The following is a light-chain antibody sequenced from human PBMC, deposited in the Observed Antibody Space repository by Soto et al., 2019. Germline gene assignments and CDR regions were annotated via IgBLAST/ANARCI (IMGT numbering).Light chain of an antibody. CDR3: MQGTHWPWT. CDR1: QTLVYSNGRVY. CDR2: FVS. J-gene: IGKJ1*01. V-gene: IGKV2-30*01. Sequence: DVVVTQSPLSLPVTLGQPATISCRSSQTLVYSNGRVYLNWFHQRPGQSPRRLIYFVSNRDSGVPDRFSGSGSVTDFTLRISRVEAEDVGVYYCMQGTHWPWTFGQGTRVEIK.